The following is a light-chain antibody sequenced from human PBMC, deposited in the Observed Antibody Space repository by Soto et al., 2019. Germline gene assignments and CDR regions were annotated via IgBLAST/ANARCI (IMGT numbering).Light chain of an antibody. V-gene: IGLV2-8*01. CDR2: EVS. CDR3: SSYAGSNNVF. J-gene: IGLJ1*01. CDR1: SSDVGGYNY. Sequence: QSALTQPPSASGSPGQSVTISCSGTSSDVGGYNYVSWYQQHPGKAPKLMIYEVSKRPSGVPDRFSGSKSGNTASLTVSGLQAEDEADYYCSSYAGSNNVFFGPGTKVTVL.